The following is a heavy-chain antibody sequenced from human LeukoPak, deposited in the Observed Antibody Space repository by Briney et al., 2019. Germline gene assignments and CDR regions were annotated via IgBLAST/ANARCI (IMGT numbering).Heavy chain of an antibody. D-gene: IGHD1-1*01. CDR1: GYTFSDYY. CDR2: INPNSGGT. Sequence: ASVKVSCKASGYTFSDYYTQWVRQAPGQGLEWMGWINPNSGGTRYAQQFQGRVTMTRDTSIGTAYMELSTLRSDDTAVYYCARDLSTSSNWELDYWGQGTLVTVSS. J-gene: IGHJ4*02. CDR3: ARDLSTSSNWELDY. V-gene: IGHV1-2*02.